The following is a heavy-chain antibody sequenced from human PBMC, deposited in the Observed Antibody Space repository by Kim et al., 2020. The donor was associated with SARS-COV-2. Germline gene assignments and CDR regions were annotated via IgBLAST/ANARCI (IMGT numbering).Heavy chain of an antibody. D-gene: IGHD3-22*01. J-gene: IGHJ5*02. CDR1: GGSISSGGYY. V-gene: IGHV4-31*03. CDR2: IYYSGST. CDR3: ARERDYDSSGYYYGYNWFDP. Sequence: SETLSLTCTVSGGSISSGGYYWSWIRQHPGKGLEWIGYIYYSGSTYYNPSLKSRVTISVDTSKNQFSLKLSSVTAADTAVYYCARERDYDSSGYYYGYNWFDPWGQGTLVTVSS.